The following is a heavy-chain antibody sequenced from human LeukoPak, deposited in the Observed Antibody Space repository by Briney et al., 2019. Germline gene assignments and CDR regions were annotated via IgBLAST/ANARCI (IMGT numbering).Heavy chain of an antibody. V-gene: IGHV1-69*04. CDR2: IIPILGIA. CDR3: ARDSPHALTHYYDSSGYLTAEYFQH. D-gene: IGHD3-22*01. CDR1: GGTFSSYA. Sequence: GASVKVSCKASGGTFSSYAIIWVRQAPGQGLEWMGRIIPILGIANYAQKFQGRVTITADKSTSTAYMELSSLRSEDTAVYYCARDSPHALTHYYDSSGYLTAEYFQHWGQGTLVTVSS. J-gene: IGHJ1*01.